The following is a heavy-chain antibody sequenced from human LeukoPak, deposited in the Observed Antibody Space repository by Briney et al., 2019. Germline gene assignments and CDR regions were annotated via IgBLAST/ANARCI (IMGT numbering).Heavy chain of an antibody. Sequence: GRSLRLSCAASGFIFSSYGMHWVRQATGKGLEWVAVITYDGGNRYCADSVKGRFTISRDNSQNTLFLQMNSLRAEDTAVYYCARDGGGGGSYPDYWGQGTLVTVSS. D-gene: IGHD1-26*01. CDR3: ARDGGGGGSYPDY. J-gene: IGHJ4*02. V-gene: IGHV3-30*03. CDR2: ITYDGGNR. CDR1: GFIFSSYG.